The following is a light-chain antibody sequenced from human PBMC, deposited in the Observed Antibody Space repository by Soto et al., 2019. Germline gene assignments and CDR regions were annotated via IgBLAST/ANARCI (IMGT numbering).Light chain of an antibody. V-gene: IGKV1-39*01. J-gene: IGKJ3*01. Sequence: DIQMTQSPSAMSASVGDRVTITCRASENIDNYLNWYQHKPGKAPKLLIYATSTLQSGVPARFSGSGSGTDFTLTINSLQSEDFAVYYCQQYYNWPRTFGPGTKVDIK. CDR3: QQYYNWPRT. CDR1: ENIDNY. CDR2: ATS.